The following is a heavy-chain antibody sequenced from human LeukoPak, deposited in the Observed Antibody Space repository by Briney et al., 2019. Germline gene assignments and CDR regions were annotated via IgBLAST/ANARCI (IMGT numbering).Heavy chain of an antibody. V-gene: IGHV1-2*02. D-gene: IGHD6-13*01. CDR1: GYTFTGYY. Sequence: ASVKVSCKASGYTFTGYYLHWVRQAPGQGLEWMGWINPHSGGTNYAQKFQGRVTMTGDTSISTAFMELNSLRAEDTAVYYCVKDRDSSSWYLGSCFGDSWGQGTLVTVSS. CDR2: INPHSGGT. CDR3: VKDRDSSSWYLGSCFGDS. J-gene: IGHJ4*02.